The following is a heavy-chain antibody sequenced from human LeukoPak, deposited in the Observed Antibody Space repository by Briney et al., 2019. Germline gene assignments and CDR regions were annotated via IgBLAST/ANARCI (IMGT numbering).Heavy chain of an antibody. D-gene: IGHD5-12*01. CDR3: AISYGGYVLDS. CDR1: GASVTNHY. CDR2: AYYSGST. J-gene: IGHJ5*01. Sequence: SETLSLTCTVSGASVTNHYCTWIRQPPGERLEWIWYAYYSGSTKYHPSLKSRVTISVDSSKNQFSLRLSSVTAADTAVYYCAISYGGYVLDSWGQGTLVIVSS. V-gene: IGHV4-59*02.